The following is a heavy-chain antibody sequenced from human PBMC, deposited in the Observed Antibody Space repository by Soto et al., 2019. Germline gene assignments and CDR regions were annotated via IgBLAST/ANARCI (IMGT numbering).Heavy chain of an antibody. CDR1: GFTFSSYG. CDR3: ANSGKVGYSYGYGGMDV. J-gene: IGHJ6*02. D-gene: IGHD5-18*01. Sequence: PGGSLRLSCAASGFTFSSYGMHWVRQAPGKGLEWVAVISYDGSNKYYADSVKGRFTISRDNSKNTLYLQMNSLRAEDTAVYYCANSGKVGYSYGYGGMDVWGQGTTVTVSS. CDR2: ISYDGSNK. V-gene: IGHV3-30*18.